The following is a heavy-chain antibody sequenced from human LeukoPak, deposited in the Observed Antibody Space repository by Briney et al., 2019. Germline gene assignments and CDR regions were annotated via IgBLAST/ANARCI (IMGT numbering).Heavy chain of an antibody. V-gene: IGHV5-51*01. CDR1: GYSFTNYW. CDR3: ARRAAGGTYFDH. D-gene: IGHD6-13*01. CDR2: IYPGDSDT. J-gene: IGHJ4*02. Sequence: GESLKISCKGSGYSFTNYWIGWGRPMPGKGLEGRGIIYPGDSDTRYSPSFQGQVTISADKSISTAYLQWSSLKASDTAMYYCARRAAGGTYFDHWGQGTLVTVSS.